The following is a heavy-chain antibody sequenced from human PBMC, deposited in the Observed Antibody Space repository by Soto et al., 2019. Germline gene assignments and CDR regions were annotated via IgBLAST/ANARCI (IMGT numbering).Heavy chain of an antibody. CDR1: GDSLSGGTKY. J-gene: IGHJ5*02. CDR2: IYHGGTT. Sequence: ASETLSLTCTVSGDSLSGGTKYWNWVRQPPGKDLEWIGYIYHGGTTKYNPSLKSRVTISQDTSKNQFSLEIHSVVPSDTAVYYCAGDWGPYWFDPWGQGILVTVSS. CDR3: AGDWGPYWFDP. D-gene: IGHD3-16*01. V-gene: IGHV4-61*01.